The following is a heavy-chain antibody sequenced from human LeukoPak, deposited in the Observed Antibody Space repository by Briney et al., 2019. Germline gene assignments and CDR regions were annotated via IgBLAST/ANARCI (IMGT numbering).Heavy chain of an antibody. Sequence: ASVKVSCKASGYTFTSYDINWVRQATGQGLEWMGWMNPNSGNTGYAQKFQGRDTMTRNTSISTAYMELSSLRSEDTAVYYCARALGATHSLWYWGQGTLVTVSS. CDR3: ARALGATHSLWY. CDR2: MNPNSGNT. V-gene: IGHV1-8*01. J-gene: IGHJ4*02. CDR1: GYTFTSYD. D-gene: IGHD1-26*01.